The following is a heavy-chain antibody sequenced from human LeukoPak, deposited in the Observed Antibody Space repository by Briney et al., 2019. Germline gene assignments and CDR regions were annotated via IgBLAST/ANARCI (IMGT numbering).Heavy chain of an antibody. V-gene: IGHV3-74*03. Sequence: GPSLRPSWAASAFSLSAYWMHCVRRPPGKGRVWVSRIDRDGRRTTHAHSVKGPFTISRDNTDNTVYLQMNSLRVDDTAVYYCGRTVHGAAADNWGQGTLVTVCS. D-gene: IGHD6-13*01. CDR1: AFSLSAYW. CDR3: GRTVHGAAADN. J-gene: IGHJ4*02. CDR2: IDRDGRRT.